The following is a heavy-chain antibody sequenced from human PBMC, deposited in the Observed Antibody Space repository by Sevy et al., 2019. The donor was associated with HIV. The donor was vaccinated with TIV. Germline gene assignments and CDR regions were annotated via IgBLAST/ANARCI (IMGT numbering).Heavy chain of an antibody. CDR2: ISGSGGST. Sequence: GGYLRLSCAASGFTFSSYAMSWVRQAPGKGLEWISAISGSGGSTYYADSVKGRFTISRDNSKNTLYLQMNSLRAEDTAVYDCAKGSGWDLGYWGQGTLVTVSS. D-gene: IGHD6-19*01. J-gene: IGHJ4*02. V-gene: IGHV3-23*01. CDR3: AKGSGWDLGY. CDR1: GFTFSSYA.